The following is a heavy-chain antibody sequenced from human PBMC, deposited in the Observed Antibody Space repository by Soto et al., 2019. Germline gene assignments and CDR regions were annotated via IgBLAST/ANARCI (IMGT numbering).Heavy chain of an antibody. J-gene: IGHJ4*02. CDR3: TTGPAEAARPPATSDY. D-gene: IGHD6-6*01. Sequence: EVQLVESGGGLVKPGGSLRLSCAASGFTFSNAWMNWVRQAPGKGLEWVGRIKSKTDGGTTDYAAPVKGRSTISREDSKNTLYLQMNSLKTEDTAVYYCTTGPAEAARPPATSDYWGQGTLVTVSS. CDR2: IKSKTDGGTT. CDR1: GFTFSNAW. V-gene: IGHV3-15*07.